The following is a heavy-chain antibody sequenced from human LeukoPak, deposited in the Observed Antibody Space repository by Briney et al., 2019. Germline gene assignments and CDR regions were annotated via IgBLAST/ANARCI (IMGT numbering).Heavy chain of an antibody. CDR2: ISSSGSII. D-gene: IGHD3-10*01. J-gene: IGHJ4*02. CDR3: ARVWELLRPVDY. V-gene: IGHV3-48*04. Sequence: GGSLRLSCAASGFTFSNYGMNWVRQAPGKGLEWVSYISSSGSIIYYADSVKGRFTISRDNAKNSLYLQMNSLRAEDTAMYYCARVWELLRPVDYWGQGTLVTVSS. CDR1: GFTFSNYG.